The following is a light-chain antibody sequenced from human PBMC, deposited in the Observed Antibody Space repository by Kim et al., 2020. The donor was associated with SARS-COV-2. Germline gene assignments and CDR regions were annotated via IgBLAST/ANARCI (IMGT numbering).Light chain of an antibody. Sequence: LSPGARATLSCRASQSVSSSYLDWCQQKPGQAPRLLIHGASSRATGIPDRFSGSGSGTDFSLTISRLEPEDFAVYYCQQYGSSPRTFGQGTKLEI. CDR1: QSVSSSY. CDR3: QQYGSSPRT. CDR2: GAS. V-gene: IGKV3-20*01. J-gene: IGKJ2*01.